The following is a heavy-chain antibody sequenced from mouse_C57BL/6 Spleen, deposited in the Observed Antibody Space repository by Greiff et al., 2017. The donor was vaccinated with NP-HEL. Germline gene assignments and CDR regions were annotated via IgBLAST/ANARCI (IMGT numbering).Heavy chain of an antibody. J-gene: IGHJ2*01. V-gene: IGHV1-64*01. CDR2: IHPNSGST. D-gene: IGHD1-1*01. CDR1: GYTFTSYW. Sequence: VKLMESGAELVKPGASVKLSCKASGYTFTSYWMHWVKQRPGQGLEWIGMIHPNSGSTNYNEKFKSKATLTVDKSSSTAYMQLSSLTSEDSAVYYCARNYPPDYWGQGTTLTVSS. CDR3: ARNYPPDY.